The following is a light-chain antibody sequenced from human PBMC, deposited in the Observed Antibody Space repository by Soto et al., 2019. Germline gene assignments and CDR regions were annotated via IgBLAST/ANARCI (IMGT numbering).Light chain of an antibody. CDR1: TSDVGI. J-gene: IGLJ1*01. Sequence: QSALTQPAFVSGSPGQSITISCSGTTSDVGIVSWYQHHPGKAPKLMIHEVTKRPSGVSDRFSGSKSGNSASLTISGLQAEDEADYFCCSFGGSGYVFGTGTKVT. CDR3: CSFGGSGYV. V-gene: IGLV2-23*02. CDR2: EVT.